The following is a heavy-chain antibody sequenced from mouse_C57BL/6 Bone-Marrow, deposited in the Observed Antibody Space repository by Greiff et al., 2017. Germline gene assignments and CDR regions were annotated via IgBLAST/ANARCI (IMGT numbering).Heavy chain of an antibody. V-gene: IGHV1-69*01. CDR1: GYTFTSYW. CDR2: IDPSDSYT. CDR3: ARSCFYAMDY. Sequence: QVQLQQPGAELVMPGASVKLSCKASGYTFTSYWMHWVKQRPGQGLEWIGEIDPSDSYTNYNQKFKGKSTLTVDKYSSTAYMQLSSLTSEDSAVYYCARSCFYAMDYWGQGTSVTVSS. J-gene: IGHJ4*01.